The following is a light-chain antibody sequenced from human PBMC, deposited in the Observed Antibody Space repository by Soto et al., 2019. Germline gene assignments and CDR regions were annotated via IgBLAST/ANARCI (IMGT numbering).Light chain of an antibody. J-gene: IGKJ5*01. V-gene: IGKV4-1*01. CDR2: WGS. CDR1: PRVLYTNNKNY. CDR3: QQRTNWPPIT. Sequence: DFVMTHPPDSLAVSLGERATIDCESNPRVLYTNNKNYLAWYQQKPGQPPKLLIYWGSTRESGVPDRFSGSGSGTDFTLTISSLQAEDFAVYYCQQRTNWPPITFGQGTRLEIK.